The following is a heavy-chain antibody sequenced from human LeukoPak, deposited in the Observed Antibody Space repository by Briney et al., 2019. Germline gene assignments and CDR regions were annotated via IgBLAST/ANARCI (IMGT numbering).Heavy chain of an antibody. Sequence: VXXLPXXGLEGMGIIYPGDSDTRYSPSFQGQVTISADNSISTAYLQWSSLNASDTAMYYCCLDTAMVSFDYWGQGTLVTVSS. CDR3: CLDTAMVSFDY. CDR2: IYPGDSDT. J-gene: IGHJ4*02. D-gene: IGHD5-18*01. V-gene: IGHV5-51*01.